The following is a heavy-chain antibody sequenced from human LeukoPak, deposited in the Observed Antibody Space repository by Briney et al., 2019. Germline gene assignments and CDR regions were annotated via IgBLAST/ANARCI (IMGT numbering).Heavy chain of an antibody. CDR2: VSYDGGNK. Sequence: GGSLRLPCAASGFTFSRSAIHWVRRAPGKGLEWVAVVSYDGGNKDYADSVRGRVTISRDNSKNTVYLQMSTLRTEDTAVYYCARLFSNGDSGGFDYWGQGTLVTVSS. D-gene: IGHD4-17*01. J-gene: IGHJ4*02. V-gene: IGHV3-30*04. CDR1: GFTFSRSA. CDR3: ARLFSNGDSGGFDY.